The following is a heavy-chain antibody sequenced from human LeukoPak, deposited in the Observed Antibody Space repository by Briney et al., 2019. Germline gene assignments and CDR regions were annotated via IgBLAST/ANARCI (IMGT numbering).Heavy chain of an antibody. CDR2: IYYSGTT. J-gene: IGHJ4*02. CDR1: GGSISSYY. D-gene: IGHD6-13*01. V-gene: IGHV4-59*01. CDR3: ARGVYIAAAQYGY. Sequence: PPETLSLTCTVSGGSISSYYWSWIRQPPGKGLEWIGYIYYSGTTNYNPSLKSRVTISVDTSKNQFSLKLSSVTAADTAVYYCARGVYIAAAQYGYWGQGTLVTVSS.